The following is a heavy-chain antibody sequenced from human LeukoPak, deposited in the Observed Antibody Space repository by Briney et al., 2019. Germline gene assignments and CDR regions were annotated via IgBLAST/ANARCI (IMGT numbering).Heavy chain of an antibody. Sequence: GGSLRLSCAASGFTFSSYGMHWVRQAPGKGLEWVAVISYDGSNKYYADSVKGRFTISRDNSKNTLYLQMNSLRAEDTAVYYCARRRCSGGSCYSRYWGQGTLVTVSS. CDR2: ISYDGSNK. D-gene: IGHD2-15*01. J-gene: IGHJ4*02. V-gene: IGHV3-30*03. CDR3: ARRRCSGGSCYSRY. CDR1: GFTFSSYG.